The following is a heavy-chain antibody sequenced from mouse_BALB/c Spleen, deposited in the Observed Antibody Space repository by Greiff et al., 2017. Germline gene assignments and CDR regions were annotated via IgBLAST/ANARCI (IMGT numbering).Heavy chain of an antibody. Sequence: VQLQQSGPELVKPGASVKISCKTSGYTFTDYTMHWVKQSHGKSLEWIGSINPNNDGTSYNQKFKGKATLTVDNSSSTAYMELRSLTSEDSAVYYCSSLNYYDCFAYWGQGTLVTVSA. D-gene: IGHD1-1*01. CDR1: GYTFTDYT. CDR3: SSLNYYDCFAY. CDR2: INPNNDGT. J-gene: IGHJ3*01. V-gene: IGHV1-22*01.